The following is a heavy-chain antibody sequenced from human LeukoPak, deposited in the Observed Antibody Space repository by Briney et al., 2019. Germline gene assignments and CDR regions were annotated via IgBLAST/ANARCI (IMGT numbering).Heavy chain of an antibody. CDR2: FDPEDGET. CDR3: ARAGAVVDNWSDP. J-gene: IGHJ5*02. V-gene: IGHV1-24*01. D-gene: IGHD2-15*01. Sequence: GASVKVSCKVSGYTLTELSMHWVRQAPGKGLDWMGGFDPEDGETIYAQKFQGRVTMTEDTSTTTAYMELRSLTSDDTAVYYCARAGAVVDNWSDPWGQGTLVIVSS. CDR1: GYTLTELS.